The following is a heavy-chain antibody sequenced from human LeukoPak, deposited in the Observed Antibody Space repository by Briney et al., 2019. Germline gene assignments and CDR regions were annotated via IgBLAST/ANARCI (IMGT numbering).Heavy chain of an antibody. D-gene: IGHD3-10*01. CDR1: GFTFSSYA. V-gene: IGHV3-23*01. J-gene: IGHJ3*02. CDR3: ARSILLWFGEYAFDI. CDR2: FSGSGGST. Sequence: GGSLRLSCAASGFTFSSYAMSWVRQAPGKGLEWVSTFSGSGGSTHYADSVKGRFTISRDNSKNTLYLQMNSLRAEDTAVYYCARSILLWFGEYAFDIWGQGTMVTVSS.